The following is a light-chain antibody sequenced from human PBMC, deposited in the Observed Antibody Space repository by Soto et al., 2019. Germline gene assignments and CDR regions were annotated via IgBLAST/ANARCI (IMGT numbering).Light chain of an antibody. CDR1: QTVSTW. CDR3: QQYHTYWP. CDR2: RAS. Sequence: DIQMTQSPSTLSASVGDRITITCRASQTVSTWLAWYQQKPGKAPKLLIYRASSLESGVPSRFSGSGSGTEFTLTISSLQPDDFATYYCQQYHTYWPFGQGTKVELK. J-gene: IGKJ1*01. V-gene: IGKV1-5*03.